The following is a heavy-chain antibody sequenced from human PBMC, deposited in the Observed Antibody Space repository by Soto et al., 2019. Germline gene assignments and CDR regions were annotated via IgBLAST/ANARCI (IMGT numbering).Heavy chain of an antibody. Sequence: PGGSLRLSCAASGFTFSSYAMHWVRQAPGKGLEWVAVISYDGSNKYYADSVKGRFTNSRDNSKNKLKLQINSLKAEDTAVYYCARERKDGYNYAFDYWGQGTLVTVSS. CDR3: ARERKDGYNYAFDY. D-gene: IGHD5-12*01. CDR2: ISYDGSNK. J-gene: IGHJ4*02. CDR1: GFTFSSYA. V-gene: IGHV3-30-3*01.